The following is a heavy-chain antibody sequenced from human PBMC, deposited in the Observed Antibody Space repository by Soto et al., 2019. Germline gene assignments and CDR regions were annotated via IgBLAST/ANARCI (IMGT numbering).Heavy chain of an antibody. CDR2: TSYDGTKK. D-gene: IGHD2-2*01. CDR1: GFTFSSYG. Sequence: QVQLVESGGGVVQPGRSLRLSCAASGFTFSSYGMHWVRQAPGKGLEWVAVTSYDGTKKYYADSLKGRFTIPRDNSKNTVYLQMNSLRPEDTAVYYCAKGMPLGFAYGMDVWGQGTTVTVSS. V-gene: IGHV3-30*18. CDR3: AKGMPLGFAYGMDV. J-gene: IGHJ6*02.